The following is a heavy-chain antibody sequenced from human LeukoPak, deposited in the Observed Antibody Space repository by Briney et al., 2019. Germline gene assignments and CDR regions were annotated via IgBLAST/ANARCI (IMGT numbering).Heavy chain of an antibody. CDR2: INPNSGGT. CDR3: ARDLGTVTTYYYYYYGMDV. CDR1: GYTFTGYY. Sequence: ASVKLSCKASGYTFTGYYMHWVRQAPGQGLEWMGWINPNSGGTNYAQKFQGRVTMTRDTSISTAYMELSRLRSDDTAVYYCARDLGTVTTYYYYYYGMDVWGQGTTVTVSS. V-gene: IGHV1-2*02. D-gene: IGHD4-17*01. J-gene: IGHJ6*02.